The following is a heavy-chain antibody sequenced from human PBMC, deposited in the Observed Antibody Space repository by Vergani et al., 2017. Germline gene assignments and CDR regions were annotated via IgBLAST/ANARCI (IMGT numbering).Heavy chain of an antibody. D-gene: IGHD3-10*02. CDR2: ISHDGSES. CDR3: AKAAGMGITVSATIDS. J-gene: IGHJ4*02. Sequence: VQLAESGGGRVQPGRSLRLSCAASGFSFSSHAIHWVRQAPGKGLEWVALISHDGSESFYGTSVTGRLTISRDNSKNTLFLQLSSLKAEDTSVYYCAKAAGMGITVSATIDSWGQGTLVLVSS. CDR1: GFSFSSHA. V-gene: IGHV3-30*18.